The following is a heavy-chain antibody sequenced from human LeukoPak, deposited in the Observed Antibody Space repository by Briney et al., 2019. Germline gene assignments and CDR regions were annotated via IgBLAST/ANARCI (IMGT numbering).Heavy chain of an antibody. D-gene: IGHD6-13*01. J-gene: IGHJ6*03. V-gene: IGHV4-59*01. CDR1: DDSITIYY. Sequence: PETLSLTCTVSDDSITIYYWTWIRQPPGKGLERIGYINHTGSTNYNPSLNSRVIISRDTSKNHFSLELSSVTAADTAVYFCARGRVSSSSWYSTYYYYFYMDVWGKGTTVTVSS. CDR3: ARGRVSSSSWYSTYYYYFYMDV. CDR2: INHTGST.